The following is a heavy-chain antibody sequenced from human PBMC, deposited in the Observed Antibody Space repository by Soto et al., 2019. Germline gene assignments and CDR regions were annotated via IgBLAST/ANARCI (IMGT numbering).Heavy chain of an antibody. J-gene: IGHJ4*02. CDR3: ARDGDYPFFDF. CDR2: IGIAGDT. V-gene: IGHV3-13*04. Sequence: EVPLVESGGGLEQPGGSLRLSCAASGFTFSSFDMHWVRQAPGKGLEWVAAIGIAGDTYYSGSVKGRFTISRENAKNSLYLQMSSLRAGDTAVYYCARDGDYPFFDFRGQGTLVTVSS. CDR1: GFTFSSFD. D-gene: IGHD4-17*01.